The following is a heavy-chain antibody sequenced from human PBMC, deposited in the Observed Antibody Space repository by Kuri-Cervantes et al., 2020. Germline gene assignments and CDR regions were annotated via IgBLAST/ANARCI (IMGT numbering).Heavy chain of an antibody. CDR2: IYYSGNT. CDR1: GGPISRYY. V-gene: IGHV4-39*01. Sequence: SETLSLTCTVSGGPISRYYWTWIRQPPGKGLEWIGSIYYSGNTHYNPSLESRVTISVDTSKSQFSLRLTSVTAADTAVYYCARFGITMVRGVTSYGMDVWGQGTTVTVSS. D-gene: IGHD3-10*01. J-gene: IGHJ6*02. CDR3: ARFGITMVRGVTSYGMDV.